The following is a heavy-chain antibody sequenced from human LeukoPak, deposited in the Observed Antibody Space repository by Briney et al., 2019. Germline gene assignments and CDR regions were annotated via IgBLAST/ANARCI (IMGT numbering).Heavy chain of an antibody. Sequence: SETLSLTCTVSGGSISSSDYYWSWIRQPPGKGLEWLGNIYYTRSTSYNPSLKSRGTLSVDTFKTQFTLHLNSVTAADTAVYFCARENYCTNGVCWAFDPWGQGTLVTV. CDR1: GGSISSSDYY. CDR2: IYYTRST. J-gene: IGHJ5*02. CDR3: ARENYCTNGVCWAFDP. D-gene: IGHD2-8*01. V-gene: IGHV4-39*06.